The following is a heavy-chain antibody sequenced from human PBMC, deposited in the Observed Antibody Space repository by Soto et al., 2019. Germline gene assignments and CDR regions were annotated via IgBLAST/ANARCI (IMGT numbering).Heavy chain of an antibody. J-gene: IGHJ6*02. CDR1: GGTFSSYA. D-gene: IGHD2-2*01. CDR3: ARSQGSSTSLEIYYYYYYGMDV. V-gene: IGHV1-69*01. CDR2: IIPISDTT. Sequence: QEQLVQSGAEVKKPGSSVKVSCKASGGTFSSYAISWVRQAPGQGLEWMGGIIPISDTTNYAQKFQGRVTITADESTSTAYMELSSLRSADTAVYYCARSQGSSTSLEIYYYYYYGMDVWGQGTTVTVSS.